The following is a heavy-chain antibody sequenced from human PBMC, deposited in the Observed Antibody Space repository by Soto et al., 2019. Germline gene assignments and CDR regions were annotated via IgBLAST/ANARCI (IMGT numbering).Heavy chain of an antibody. D-gene: IGHD3-9*01. CDR3: TTDRIYDILTGYYRHRRLDY. J-gene: IGHJ4*02. CDR1: GFTFSNAW. CDR2: IKSKTDGGTT. Sequence: PGGSLRLSCAASGFTFSNAWMNWVRQAPGKGLEWVGRIKSKTDGGTTDYAAPVKGRFTISRDDSKNTLYLQMNSLKTEDTAVYYCTTDRIYDILTGYYRHRRLDYWGQGTLVTVSS. V-gene: IGHV3-15*07.